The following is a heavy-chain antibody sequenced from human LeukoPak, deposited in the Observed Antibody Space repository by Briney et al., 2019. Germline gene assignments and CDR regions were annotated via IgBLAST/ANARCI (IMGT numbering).Heavy chain of an antibody. D-gene: IGHD2-21*01. J-gene: IGHJ4*02. CDR2: INWNGGST. Sequence: GGSLRLSCAASGFTFDDYGMSWVRQAPGKGLEWVSGINWNGGSTGYADSVKGRFTISRDNAKNSLYLQMNSLRAEDTAVYYCARDPVPYCGGDCWGQGTLVTVSS. CDR1: GFTFDDYG. V-gene: IGHV3-20*04. CDR3: ARDPVPYCGGDC.